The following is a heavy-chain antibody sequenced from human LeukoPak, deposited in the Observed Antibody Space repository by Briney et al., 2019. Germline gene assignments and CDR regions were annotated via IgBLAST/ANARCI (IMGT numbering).Heavy chain of an antibody. CDR2: IYHDGRI. Sequence: PSETLSLTCSVSDYSISNGYFWGWIRQPPGKGLEWIGSIYHDGRIDYNPSLKSRVTISRDTSNDQFYLKLSSVTAADTAMYYCARDTSPGITGTYWGQGTLVTVSS. V-gene: IGHV4-38-2*02. D-gene: IGHD1-20*01. CDR3: ARDTSPGITGTY. J-gene: IGHJ4*02. CDR1: DYSISNGYF.